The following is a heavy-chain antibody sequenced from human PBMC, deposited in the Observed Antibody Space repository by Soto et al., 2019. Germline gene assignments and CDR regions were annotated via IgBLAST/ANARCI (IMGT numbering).Heavy chain of an antibody. V-gene: IGHV3-74*01. D-gene: IGHD4-17*01. Sequence: EVQLVESGGGLVQPGGSLRLSCAASGFTISSYWMHWVRQAPGKGLVWVSRINSDGSSTSYAVSVKGRFTISRDNPKNTPHLQMNRPRAEDTAFYYRARRGPVKVEYWGQGTLVAVSS. CDR2: INSDGSST. CDR3: ARRGPVKVEY. CDR1: GFTISSYW. J-gene: IGHJ4*02.